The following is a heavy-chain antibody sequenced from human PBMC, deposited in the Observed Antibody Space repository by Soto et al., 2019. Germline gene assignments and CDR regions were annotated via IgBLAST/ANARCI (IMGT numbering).Heavy chain of an antibody. CDR2: IYWDDDK. D-gene: IGHD4-17*01. Sequence: QITLKESGPPLVRPAQTLTLTCAFSGFSLTTTHMGVAWIRQPPGKALEWLALIYWDDDKRYSPSLKNRPAISKDTSRNRVVLTITNMNPEDTGTYFCAHAGDYDPLSFDHWGPGTLVTVSS. CDR1: GFSLTTTHMG. V-gene: IGHV2-5*02. J-gene: IGHJ4*02. CDR3: AHAGDYDPLSFDH.